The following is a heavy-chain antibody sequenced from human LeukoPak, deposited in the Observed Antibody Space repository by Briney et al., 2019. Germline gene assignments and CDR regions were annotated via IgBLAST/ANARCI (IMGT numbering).Heavy chain of an antibody. CDR2: IKQDGSEK. Sequence: GGSLRLSCAASGFTFRNNWMSWVRQAPGKGREWVANIKQDGSEKYYVDSVKGRFTISRDNAKNSLYLQMNSLRAEDTAMYYCARLIVGAIDYWGQGTLVTVSS. J-gene: IGHJ4*02. V-gene: IGHV3-7*03. D-gene: IGHD1-26*01. CDR3: ARLIVGAIDY. CDR1: GFTFRNNW.